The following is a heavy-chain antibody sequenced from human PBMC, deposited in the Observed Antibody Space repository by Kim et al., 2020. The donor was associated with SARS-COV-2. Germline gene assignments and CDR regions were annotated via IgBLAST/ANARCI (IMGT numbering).Heavy chain of an antibody. CDR2: IWYDGNQE. J-gene: IGHJ4*02. CDR1: GFTFNSYG. V-gene: IGHV3-33*08. Sequence: GGSLRLSCAASGFTFNSYGIHWVRQAPGKGLEWVAVIWYDGNQEYYGDSVRGRFAISRDNSKNTVYLQMNSLRAEDTAVYYCVRDGRASLDYWGQGTLVTVSS. CDR3: VRDGRASLDY.